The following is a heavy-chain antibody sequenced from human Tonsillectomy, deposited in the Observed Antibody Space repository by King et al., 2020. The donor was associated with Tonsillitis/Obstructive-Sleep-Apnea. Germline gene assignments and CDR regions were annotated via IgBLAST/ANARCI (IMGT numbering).Heavy chain of an antibody. D-gene: IGHD3-3*01. V-gene: IGHV4-34*01. CDR2: INHSGST. CDR1: GGSFSGYY. Sequence: VQLQQWGAGLLKPSETLSLTCAVYGGSFSGYYWSWIRQPPGKGLEWIGEINHSGSTNYNPSLRSRVTISVDTSKNQFSLKLSSVTAADTAVYYCARGRFTIFGVVSSPYYFDYWGQGTLVTVSS. J-gene: IGHJ4*02. CDR3: ARGRFTIFGVVSSPYYFDY.